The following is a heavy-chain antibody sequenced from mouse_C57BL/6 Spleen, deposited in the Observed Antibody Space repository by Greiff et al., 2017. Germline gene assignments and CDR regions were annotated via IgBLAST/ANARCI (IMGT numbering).Heavy chain of an antibody. Sequence: EVQLQESGPGLVKPSQSLSLTCSVTGYSITSGYYWNWIRQFPGNKLEWMGYISYDGSNNYNPSLKNRISITRDTSKNQFFLKLNSVTTEDTATYYCARVGLYYGYDVGAMDYWGQGTSVTVSS. CDR2: ISYDGSN. CDR1: GYSITSGYY. CDR3: ARVGLYYGYDVGAMDY. J-gene: IGHJ4*01. D-gene: IGHD2-2*01. V-gene: IGHV3-6*01.